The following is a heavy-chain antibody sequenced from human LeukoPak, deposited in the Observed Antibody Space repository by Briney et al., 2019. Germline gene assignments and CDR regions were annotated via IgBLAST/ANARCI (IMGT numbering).Heavy chain of an antibody. J-gene: IGHJ6*02. D-gene: IGHD6-13*01. CDR2: ISGSGGST. Sequence: PGGSLRLSCAASGFTLSSYAMSWVRQAPGKGLEWVSAISGSGGSTYYADSVKGRFTISRDNSKNTLYLQMNSLRAEDTAVYYCAGRISSPLLGYGMDVWGQGTTVTVSS. CDR1: GFTLSSYA. CDR3: AGRISSPLLGYGMDV. V-gene: IGHV3-23*01.